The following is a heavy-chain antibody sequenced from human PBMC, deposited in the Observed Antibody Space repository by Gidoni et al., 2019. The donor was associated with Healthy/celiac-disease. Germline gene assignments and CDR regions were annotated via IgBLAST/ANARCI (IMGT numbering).Heavy chain of an antibody. V-gene: IGHV3-30-3*01. CDR3: AREALRMAVYDAFIS. J-gene: IGHJ3*02. D-gene: IGHD2-15*01. CDR2: ISYDGSNK. CDR1: GFTFSSYA. Sequence: QVQLVESGGGVVQPGRSLRLSCSASGFTFSSYAMHWVRQAPGKGLEWVAVISYDGSNKYYADSVKGRFTISRDNSKNTLYLQMNSLRAEDTAVYYCAREALRMAVYDAFISGAKGQWSPSLQ.